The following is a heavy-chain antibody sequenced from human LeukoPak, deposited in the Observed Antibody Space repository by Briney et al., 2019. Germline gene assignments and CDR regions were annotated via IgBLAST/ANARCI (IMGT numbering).Heavy chain of an antibody. D-gene: IGHD2-15*01. CDR1: GGTFSSYA. CDR2: IIPILGIA. Sequence: GASVKVSCKASGGTFSSYAISWVRQAPGQGLEWMGRIIPILGIANYAQKFQGRVTITADKSTSTAYMELSSLRSEDTAVYYCARAYCSGGSCYSLGLDYWGQGTLVTVSS. CDR3: ARAYCSGGSCYSLGLDY. J-gene: IGHJ4*02. V-gene: IGHV1-69*04.